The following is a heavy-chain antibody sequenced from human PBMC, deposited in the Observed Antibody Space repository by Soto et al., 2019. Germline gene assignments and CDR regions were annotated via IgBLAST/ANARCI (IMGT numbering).Heavy chain of an antibody. D-gene: IGHD3-10*01. V-gene: IGHV3-33*01. CDR2: IWYDGTTK. CDR3: VIDLSRSGNYKKDAFHI. CDR1: GFSFRSCG. Sequence: QVQLVESGGGVVQPGRSLRLSCAASGFSFRSCGMHWVRQSPGKGLEWVAVIWYDGTTKYYADSVKGRLTISRDDSKNTLYLQMNSLRAEDTAVYYCVIDLSRSGNYKKDAFHIWGQGTMVTVSS. J-gene: IGHJ3*02.